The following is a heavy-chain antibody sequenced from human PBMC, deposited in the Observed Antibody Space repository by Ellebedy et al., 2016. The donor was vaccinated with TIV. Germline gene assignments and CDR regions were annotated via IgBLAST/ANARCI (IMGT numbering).Heavy chain of an antibody. Sequence: GESLKISCAASGFIFSSYGMHWVRQATGKGLEWVAGISYDGRNKNYADSVKGRFTISRDKSKSTLYLQMNSLRPEDTAVYYCATHYSDTSGNHYAGCYWGQGTLGTVSS. CDR2: ISYDGRNK. CDR1: GFIFSSYG. CDR3: ATHYSDTSGNHYAGCY. V-gene: IGHV3-30*03. J-gene: IGHJ4*02. D-gene: IGHD3-22*01.